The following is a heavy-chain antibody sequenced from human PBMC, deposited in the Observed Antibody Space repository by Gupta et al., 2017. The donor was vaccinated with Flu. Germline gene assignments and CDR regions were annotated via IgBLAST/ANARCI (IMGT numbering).Heavy chain of an antibody. CDR2: IIPVFGPT. V-gene: IGHV1-69*01. CDR3: ARKGGGHCSGGSCYSFDF. D-gene: IGHD2-15*01. CDR1: YG. J-gene: IGHJ4*02. Sequence: YGINWVRQAPGQGLEWMGGIIPVFGPTNYAQKFQGRVTITADESTSTAYMEISSLRSEDTAVYYFARKGGGHCSGGSCYSFDFCGQGTLVTVSS.